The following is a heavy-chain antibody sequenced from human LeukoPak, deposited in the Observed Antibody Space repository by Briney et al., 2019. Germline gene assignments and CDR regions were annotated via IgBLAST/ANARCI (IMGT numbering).Heavy chain of an antibody. CDR1: GFTFDDYA. CDR3: AKDIFPHYYYMDV. V-gene: IGHV3-9*01. D-gene: IGHD3-9*01. CDR2: ISWNSGSI. J-gene: IGHJ6*03. Sequence: GGSLRLSCAASGFTFDDYAMHWVRQAPGKGLEWVSGISWNSGSIGYADSVKGRFTISRDNAKNSLYLQMNSLRAEDTALYYCAKDIFPHYYYMDVWGKGTTVTISS.